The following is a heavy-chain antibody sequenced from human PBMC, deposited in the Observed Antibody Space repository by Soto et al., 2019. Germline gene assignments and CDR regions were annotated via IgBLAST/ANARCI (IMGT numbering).Heavy chain of an antibody. CDR2: ISTSGGST. CDR3: AKDRDQLQVSFSSSGLFDS. J-gene: IGHJ4*02. V-gene: IGHV3-23*01. Sequence: GGSLRLSCAASGFTFSSYGMSWVRQAPGKGLEWVSGISTSGGSTYYADSVKGRFTISRDNSKNTLYLQMNSLRAEETAGYYWAKDRDQLQVSFSSSGLFDSWGQGTLVTVSS. D-gene: IGHD2-2*01. CDR1: GFTFSSYG.